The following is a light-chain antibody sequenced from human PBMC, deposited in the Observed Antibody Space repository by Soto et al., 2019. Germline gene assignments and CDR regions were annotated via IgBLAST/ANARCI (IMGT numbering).Light chain of an antibody. CDR3: ATWDDSLSVL. CDR2: NNN. CDR1: TSNIGTNT. J-gene: IGLJ3*02. V-gene: IGLV1-44*01. Sequence: QSFLPQPPSASGTPGQRVTISCSGGTSNIGTNTVNWYQQLPGTAPKLLIYNNNQRPAGVPDRFSGSKSGTSASLAISGLRSEDEASYFCATWDDSLSVLFGRGTKLTVL.